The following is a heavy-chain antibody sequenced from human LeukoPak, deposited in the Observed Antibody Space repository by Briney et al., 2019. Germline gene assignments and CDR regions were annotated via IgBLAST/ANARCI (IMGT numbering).Heavy chain of an antibody. V-gene: IGHV3-7*01. Sequence: GGSLRLSCAASGFTFSNYWMSWVRQAPGKGLEWLANIKTDGSDKFYVDSVKGRFTISRDNAKNSVYLEMNSLRAEDTAVYYCARVGLFGPNNLVGDYWGQGTLVTVSS. D-gene: IGHD3/OR15-3a*01. CDR2: IKTDGSDK. J-gene: IGHJ4*02. CDR1: GFTFSNYW. CDR3: ARVGLFGPNNLVGDY.